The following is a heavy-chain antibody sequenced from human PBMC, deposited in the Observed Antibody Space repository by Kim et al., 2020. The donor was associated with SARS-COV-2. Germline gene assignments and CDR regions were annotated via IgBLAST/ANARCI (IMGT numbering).Heavy chain of an antibody. D-gene: IGHD2-2*01. J-gene: IGHJ4*02. CDR1: GFTFSKYA. Sequence: GGSLRLSCAASGFTFSKYAMSWIRQAPGKGLEWVSTITNSGGRPYDADSVKGRFTVSRDNSKNTLYLKMNSLRVEDTAIYFCAKDIRDLPGNFFEYWSQRTRVTVSS. CDR2: ITNSGGRP. V-gene: IGHV3-23*01. CDR3: AKDIRDLPGNFFEY.